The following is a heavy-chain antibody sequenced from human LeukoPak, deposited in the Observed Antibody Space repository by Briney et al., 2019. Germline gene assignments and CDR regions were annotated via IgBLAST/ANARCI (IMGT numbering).Heavy chain of an antibody. D-gene: IGHD5-18*01. Sequence: GGSLRLSCEASGFTFGSHAMYWVRQAPGKGLEWVAGIFGSGGSPHYADPVKGRFTISRDNSRNTVYLQINSLRAEDTAVYYCGKTTVGYSSGQKPAWPVDYWGQGTLVTVSP. CDR1: GFTFGSHA. J-gene: IGHJ4*02. CDR3: GKTTVGYSSGQKPAWPVDY. CDR2: IFGSGGSP. V-gene: IGHV3-23*01.